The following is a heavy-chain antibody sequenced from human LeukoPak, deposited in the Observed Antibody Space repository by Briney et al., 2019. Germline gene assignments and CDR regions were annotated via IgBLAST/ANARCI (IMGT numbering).Heavy chain of an antibody. CDR3: ARVLGIVVVPSAYDAFDI. Sequence: SETLSLTCTVSGYSINSGYYWGWIRQPPGKGLEWIGSIYHSGSTYYNPSLKSRVTISVDTSKNQFSLKLSSVTAADTAVYYCARVLGIVVVPSAYDAFDIWGQGTMVTVSS. V-gene: IGHV4-38-2*02. J-gene: IGHJ3*02. CDR1: GYSINSGYY. D-gene: IGHD2-2*01. CDR2: IYHSGST.